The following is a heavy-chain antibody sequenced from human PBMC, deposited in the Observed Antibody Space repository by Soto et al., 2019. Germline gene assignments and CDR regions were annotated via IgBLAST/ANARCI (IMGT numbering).Heavy chain of an antibody. J-gene: IGHJ4*02. Sequence: GGSLRLCCAASGFTFNIYGMHWVRQAPDKGLEWVALISYDGSNQYYADSVKGRFTISRDNSKNTLFLQMNSLRAGDTAVYYCAKDQASGQGSFDSWGQGTLVTVSS. CDR2: ISYDGSNQ. CDR3: AKDQASGQGSFDS. CDR1: GFTFNIYG. V-gene: IGHV3-30*18.